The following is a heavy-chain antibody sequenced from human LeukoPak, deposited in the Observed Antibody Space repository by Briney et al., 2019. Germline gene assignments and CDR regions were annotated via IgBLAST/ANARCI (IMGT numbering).Heavy chain of an antibody. D-gene: IGHD1-20*01. CDR3: ARGPDNWNSHFDY. Sequence: SETLSLTCTVSGGSINNYFWSWIRQPPGKGLEWIGYIYYSGKTNYNPSLKSRVTISVDTSKNQFSLRLTSVTAADTAVYYCARGPDNWNSHFDYWGQGALVTVSS. J-gene: IGHJ4*02. CDR1: GGSINNYF. V-gene: IGHV4-59*01. CDR2: IYYSGKT.